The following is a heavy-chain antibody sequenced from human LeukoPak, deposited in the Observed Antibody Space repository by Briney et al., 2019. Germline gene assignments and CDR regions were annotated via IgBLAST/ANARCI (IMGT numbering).Heavy chain of an antibody. Sequence: GGSLRLSCAASGFTFSSYWMSWVRQAPGKGLEWVANIKQDGSEKYYVDSVKGRFTISRDNAKNSLYLQMNSLRAEDTAVYYCARVVSGYDYGVYFDYWGQGTLVTVSS. CDR3: ARVVSGYDYGVYFDY. V-gene: IGHV3-7*01. CDR2: IKQDGSEK. CDR1: GFTFSSYW. J-gene: IGHJ4*02. D-gene: IGHD5-12*01.